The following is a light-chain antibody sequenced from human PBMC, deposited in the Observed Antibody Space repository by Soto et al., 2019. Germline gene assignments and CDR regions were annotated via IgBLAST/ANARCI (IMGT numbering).Light chain of an antibody. CDR3: LQYNNYPRT. Sequence: DIQMTPTQSSRSASGGSVVNSTRRASQGIRNDLGWYQQKPGKAPQRLIYTASTLQSGVPSRFSGSGSGTEYTLTLSCLQPEDFATYYCLQYNNYPRTFGPGTKVDIK. V-gene: IGKV1-17*01. CDR1: QGIRND. J-gene: IGKJ3*01. CDR2: TAS.